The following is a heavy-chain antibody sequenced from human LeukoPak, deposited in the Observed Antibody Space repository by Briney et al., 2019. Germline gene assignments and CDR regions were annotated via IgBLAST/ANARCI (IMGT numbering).Heavy chain of an antibody. CDR1: GGSVSNSSYY. CDR3: ARQGIQLWFAHDY. Sequence: SETLSLTCSVSGGSVSNSSYYWGWIRQPPGKGLEWIGSIYYSGSTYYNPSLKSRVTISVDTSKNQFSLKLGSVTAADTAVYYCARQGIQLWFAHDYWGQGTLVTVPS. D-gene: IGHD5-18*01. CDR2: IYYSGST. J-gene: IGHJ4*02. V-gene: IGHV4-39*01.